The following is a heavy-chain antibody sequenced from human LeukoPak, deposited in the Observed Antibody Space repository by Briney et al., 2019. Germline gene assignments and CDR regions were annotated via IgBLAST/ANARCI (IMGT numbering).Heavy chain of an antibody. D-gene: IGHD6-19*01. V-gene: IGHV1-2*02. CDR2: INPNSGGT. Sequence: ASVKVSCKASGYTFTGYYMHWVRQAPGQGLEWMGWINPNSGGTNYAQKFQGRVTMTRDTSISTAYMELSRLRSDDTAVYYCARSSGYSSGWYRYDPWGQGTLVTVSS. J-gene: IGHJ5*02. CDR3: ARSSGYSSGWYRYDP. CDR1: GYTFTGYY.